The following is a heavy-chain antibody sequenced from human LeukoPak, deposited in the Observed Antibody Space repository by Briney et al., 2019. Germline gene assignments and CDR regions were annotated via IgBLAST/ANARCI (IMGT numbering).Heavy chain of an antibody. J-gene: IGHJ4*02. Sequence: GGSLRLSCAASGFTFSNYEMNWVRQAPGKGLEWVSGISWNSGNIDYADSVKGRFTISRGNAKNSLYLQMNSLRAEDTALYYCAKGRGYNYGYIFGYFDYWGQGTLVTVSS. CDR1: GFTFSNYE. V-gene: IGHV3-9*01. CDR3: AKGRGYNYGYIFGYFDY. D-gene: IGHD5-18*01. CDR2: ISWNSGNI.